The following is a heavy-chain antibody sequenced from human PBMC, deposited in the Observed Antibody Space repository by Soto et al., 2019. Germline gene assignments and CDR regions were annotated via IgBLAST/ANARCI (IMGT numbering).Heavy chain of an antibody. D-gene: IGHD3-16*02. V-gene: IGHV3-15*01. CDR2: IKSKTDGVTT. CDR1: GFTFSNAW. J-gene: IGHJ4*02. CDR3: TPEDVWGSYRYSGYVDH. Sequence: EVQLVESGGGLVKPGGSLRLSCAASGFTFSNAWMSWVRQAPGKGLEWVGRIKSKTDGVTTDYAAPVKGSFTISRDDSQITLYLQLNSLQADDTAVYYCTPEDVWGSYRYSGYVDHWGQGTLVNVSS.